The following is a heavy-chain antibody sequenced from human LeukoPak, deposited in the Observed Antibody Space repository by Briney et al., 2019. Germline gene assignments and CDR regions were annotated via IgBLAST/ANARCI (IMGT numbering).Heavy chain of an antibody. J-gene: IGHJ3*02. Sequence: SETLSLTCTVSGGSISSGDYYWSWIRQPPGKGLEWIGYIYYSGSTYYNPSLKSRVTISVDTSKNQFSLKLSSVTAADTAVYYCASCSTSCYAPLDAFDIWGQGTMVTVSS. CDR2: IYYSGST. CDR3: ASCSTSCYAPLDAFDI. CDR1: GGSISSGDYY. D-gene: IGHD2-2*01. V-gene: IGHV4-30-4*08.